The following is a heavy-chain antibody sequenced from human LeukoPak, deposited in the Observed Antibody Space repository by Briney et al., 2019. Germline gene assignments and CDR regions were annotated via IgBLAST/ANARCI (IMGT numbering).Heavy chain of an antibody. Sequence: GGSLRLSCAASGFTFSSYWMHWVRQAPGKGLVWVSRINSDGSSTSYADSVKGRFTISRDNAKNTLYLQMNSLRAEDTAVYYCARERITWIQLHRGLAYNWFDPWGQGTLVTVSS. D-gene: IGHD5-18*01. J-gene: IGHJ5*02. V-gene: IGHV3-74*01. CDR1: GFTFSSYW. CDR2: INSDGSST. CDR3: ARERITWIQLHRGLAYNWFDP.